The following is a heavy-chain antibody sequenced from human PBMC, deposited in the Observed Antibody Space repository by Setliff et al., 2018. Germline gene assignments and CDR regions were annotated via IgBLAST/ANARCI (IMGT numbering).Heavy chain of an antibody. CDR1: GGSVSDSTYY. J-gene: IGHJ4*02. V-gene: IGHV4-39*01. D-gene: IGHD6-6*01. CDR2: IYYSGST. Sequence: SETLSLTCTVSGGSVSDSTYYWGWVRQPPGKGLEWIGSIYYSGSTYYNPSLRSRVTISVDTSKDQFSLKLISMSAADTAVYFCARGRNIAARLLDSWGQGALVTVSS. CDR3: ARGRNIAARLLDS.